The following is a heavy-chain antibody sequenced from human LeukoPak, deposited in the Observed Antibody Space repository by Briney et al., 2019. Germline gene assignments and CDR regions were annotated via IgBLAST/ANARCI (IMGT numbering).Heavy chain of an antibody. D-gene: IGHD2-15*01. J-gene: IGHJ4*02. V-gene: IGHV3-23*01. Sequence: GGSLRLSCAASGFTFSSYGMSWVRQAPGKGLEWVSAISGSGGSTYYADSVKGRFTISRDNSKNTLYLQMNSLRAEDTAVYYCAKCLRGYCSGGSCVDYWGQGTLVTVSS. CDR1: GFTFSSYG. CDR2: ISGSGGST. CDR3: AKCLRGYCSGGSCVDY.